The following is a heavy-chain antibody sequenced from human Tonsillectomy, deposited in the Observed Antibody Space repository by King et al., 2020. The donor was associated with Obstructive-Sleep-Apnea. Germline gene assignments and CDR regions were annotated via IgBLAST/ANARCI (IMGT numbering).Heavy chain of an antibody. V-gene: IGHV3-23*04. D-gene: IGHD5-18*01. J-gene: IGHJ2*01. CDR1: GFTFSSYA. CDR2: ISGSGGST. Sequence: VQLVESGGGLVQPGGSLRLSCAASGFTFSSYAMSWVRQAPGKGLEWVSAISGSGGSTYYADSVKGRFTISRDNSKNTLYLQMNSLRAEDTAVYYCAKVYSYGKTKSWYFDLWGRGTLVTVSS. CDR3: AKVYSYGKTKSWYFDL.